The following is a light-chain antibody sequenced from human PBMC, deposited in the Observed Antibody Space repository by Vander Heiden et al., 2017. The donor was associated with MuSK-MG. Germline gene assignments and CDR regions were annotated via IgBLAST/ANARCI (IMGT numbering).Light chain of an antibody. V-gene: IGKV2-28*01. CDR2: LGS. CDR1: QSLLHSNGYNY. J-gene: IGKJ3*01. Sequence: DIVMTQSPLSLPVTPGEPASISCRSSQSLLHSNGYNYLDWYLQKPGQSPQLLIYLGSNRASGVPDRFSGSGSGTDFTLKISRVEAEDVGVYYGMQALQTLTFGPGTKVDIK. CDR3: MQALQTLT.